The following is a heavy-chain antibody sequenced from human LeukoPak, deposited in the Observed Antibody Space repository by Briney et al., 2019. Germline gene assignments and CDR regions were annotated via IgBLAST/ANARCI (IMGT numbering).Heavy chain of an antibody. D-gene: IGHD3-22*01. CDR3: ASPRGDDSGGYYTWYFHH. CDR2: SGST. CDR1: GDSISNGDYY. Sequence: SETLSLTCTISGDSISNGDYYWGWIRQPPGKGLEWIGSGSTYYNPSLKSRVTISVDTSKNQFSLKLSSVTAADTAVYFCASPRGDDSGGYYTWYFHHWGQGILVTVSS. J-gene: IGHJ1*01. V-gene: IGHV4-38-2*02.